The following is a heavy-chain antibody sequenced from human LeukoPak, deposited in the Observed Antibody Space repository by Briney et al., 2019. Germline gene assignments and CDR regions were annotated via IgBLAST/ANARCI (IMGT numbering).Heavy chain of an antibody. D-gene: IGHD6-13*01. Sequence: GRSLRLSCAASGFTFSSYGMHWARQAPGKGPEWVAVIWYDGSNKSYGDPVKGRFTISRDNSKNALYLQMNSLRAEDTAVYYCARETGYSSSWGYYYGLDVWGQGTTVTVSS. J-gene: IGHJ6*02. V-gene: IGHV3-33*01. CDR2: IWYDGSNK. CDR1: GFTFSSYG. CDR3: ARETGYSSSWGYYYGLDV.